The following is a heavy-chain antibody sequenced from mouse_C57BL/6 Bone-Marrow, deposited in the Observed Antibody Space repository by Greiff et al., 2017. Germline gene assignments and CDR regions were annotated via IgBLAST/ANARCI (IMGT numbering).Heavy chain of an antibody. D-gene: IGHD1-1*01. CDR2: IYPGGGYT. CDR3: ARHYYGSSYGY. Sequence: VQLQQSGAELVRPGTSVKMSCKASGYTFTNYWIGWAKQRPGHGLEWIGDIYPGGGYTNYNEKFKGKATLTAAKSSSTAYMQFSSLTSEDSAIYYCARHYYGSSYGYWGQGTTLTVSS. V-gene: IGHV1-63*01. J-gene: IGHJ2*01. CDR1: GYTFTNYW.